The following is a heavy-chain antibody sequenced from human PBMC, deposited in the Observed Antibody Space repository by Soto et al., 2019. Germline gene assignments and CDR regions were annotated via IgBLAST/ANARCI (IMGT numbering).Heavy chain of an antibody. CDR3: ARGLYQSNSGAPGY. J-gene: IGHJ4*02. D-gene: IGHD1-26*01. V-gene: IGHV4-34*01. CDR1: GGSFSGYY. Sequence: TSETLSLTCAVYGGSFSGYYWSWIRQPPGKGLEWIGEINHSGSTNYNPSLKSRVTISVDTSKNQFSLKLSSVTAADTAVYYCARGLYQSNSGAPGYWGQGTLVTVSS. CDR2: INHSGST.